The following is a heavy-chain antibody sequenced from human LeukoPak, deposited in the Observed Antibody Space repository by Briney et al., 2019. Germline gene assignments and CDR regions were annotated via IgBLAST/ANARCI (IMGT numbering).Heavy chain of an antibody. CDR3: ARDYWGSSSWSPPPYFDY. D-gene: IGHD6-13*01. J-gene: IGHJ4*02. CDR2: IYHSGIT. CDR1: GGSISSSNW. Sequence: SETLSLTCAVSGGSISSSNWWSWVRQPPGKGLEWIGKIYHSGITYNNPSLKSRVSISIDTSKSQFSLKLSSVTAADTAVYYCARDYWGSSSWSPPPYFDYWGQGTLVTVSS. V-gene: IGHV4-4*02.